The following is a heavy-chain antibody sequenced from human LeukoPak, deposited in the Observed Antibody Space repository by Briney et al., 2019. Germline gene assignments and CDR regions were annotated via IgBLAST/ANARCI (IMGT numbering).Heavy chain of an antibody. Sequence: SGPTLVKPTQTLTLTCTFSGFSLSTSGVGVGWIRQPPGKALEWLAVVYWNDDKRYSPVLKSRLTITKDTSKNQVVLTMTNMDPVDTATYYCAHRGDITMVRGVSPIRGWFDPWGQGTLVTVSS. CDR3: AHRGDITMVRGVSPIRGWFDP. CDR2: VYWNDDK. J-gene: IGHJ5*02. D-gene: IGHD3-10*01. CDR1: GFSLSTSGVG. V-gene: IGHV2-5*01.